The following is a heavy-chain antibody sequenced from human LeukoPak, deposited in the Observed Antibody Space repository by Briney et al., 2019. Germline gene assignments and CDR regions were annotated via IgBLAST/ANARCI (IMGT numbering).Heavy chain of an antibody. V-gene: IGHV3-21*01. Sequence: GGSLRLSCAASGFTFSNAWMSWVRQAPGKGLEWVSSISSSSSYIYYADSVKGRFTISRDNAKNSLYLQMNSLRAEDTAVYYCARDLVDEYSSSSAMDVWGKGTTVTVSS. D-gene: IGHD6-6*01. J-gene: IGHJ6*03. CDR2: ISSSSSYI. CDR1: GFTFSNAW. CDR3: ARDLVDEYSSSSAMDV.